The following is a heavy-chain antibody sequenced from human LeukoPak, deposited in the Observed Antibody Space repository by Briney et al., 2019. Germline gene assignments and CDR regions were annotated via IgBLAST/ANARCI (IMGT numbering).Heavy chain of an antibody. V-gene: IGHV4-34*01. D-gene: IGHD1-14*01. CDR1: GGSFSGYY. CDR3: ALVTPDPNWFDP. J-gene: IGHJ5*02. Sequence: SETLSLTCAVYGGSFSGYYWSWIRQPPGKGLEWIGEINHSGSTNYNPSLKSRVTISVDTSKNQFSLKLSSVTAADTAVYYCALVTPDPNWFDPWGQGTLVTVSS. CDR2: INHSGST.